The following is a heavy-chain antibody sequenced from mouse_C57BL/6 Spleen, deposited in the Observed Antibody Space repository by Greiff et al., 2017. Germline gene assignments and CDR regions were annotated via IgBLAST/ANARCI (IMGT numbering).Heavy chain of an antibody. Sequence: LQESWAELVKPGASVKISCKASGYAFSSYWMNWVKQRPGKGLEWIGQIYPGDGDTNYNGKFKGKATLTADKSSSTAYMQLSSLTSEDSAVYFCARYNEDYAMDYWGQGTSVTVSS. J-gene: IGHJ4*01. CDR3: ARYNEDYAMDY. CDR1: GYAFSSYW. V-gene: IGHV1-80*01. CDR2: IYPGDGDT. D-gene: IGHD6-1*01.